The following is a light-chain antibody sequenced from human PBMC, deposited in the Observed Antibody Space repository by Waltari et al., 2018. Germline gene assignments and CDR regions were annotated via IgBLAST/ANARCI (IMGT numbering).Light chain of an antibody. CDR2: DVS. CDR1: SSDVGGYTY. Sequence: QSALTQPASVSGSPGLSITISCTGTSSDVGGYTYVSWYQQYPDKAPKLMIYDVSKRPSGVSNRVSGAKSGNTASLTISGLQAEDEADYYCCSYAGSSTHVLFGGGTKLTVL. J-gene: IGLJ2*01. V-gene: IGLV2-23*02. CDR3: CSYAGSSTHVL.